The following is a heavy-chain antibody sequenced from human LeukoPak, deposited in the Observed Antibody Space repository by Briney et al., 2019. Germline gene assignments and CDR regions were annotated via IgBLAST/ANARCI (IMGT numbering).Heavy chain of an antibody. D-gene: IGHD3-22*01. CDR1: GFTFNNYP. CDR2: LDLSGVYT. V-gene: IGHV3-23*01. J-gene: IGHJ4*02. CDR3: AKDPPSNYYDSSGYLDY. Sequence: GGSLRLSCAASGFTFNNYPMSGVRQAPGKGLEWVATLDLSGVYTYYADSLKGRFTTSRDNSKNTLYLQMNSLRAEDTAVYYCAKDPPSNYYDSSGYLDYWGQGTLVTVSS.